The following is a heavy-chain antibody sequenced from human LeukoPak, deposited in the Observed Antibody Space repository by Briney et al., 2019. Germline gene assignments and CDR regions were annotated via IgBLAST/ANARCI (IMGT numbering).Heavy chain of an antibody. CDR1: GFTFNTYA. V-gene: IGHV3-23*01. CDR2: LCGSGGCT. CDR3: AKTTVGYSSGRYPGWPADC. J-gene: IGHJ4*02. D-gene: IGHD6-19*01. Sequence: GGSLRLSCAASGFTFNTYAIYWVRQAPGKGLEWVSGLCGSGGCTYYADSVKGRFTISRDNSKNTVYLQMNSLTADDPAVYYCAKTTVGYSSGRYPGWPADCWGQGTLVTVSP.